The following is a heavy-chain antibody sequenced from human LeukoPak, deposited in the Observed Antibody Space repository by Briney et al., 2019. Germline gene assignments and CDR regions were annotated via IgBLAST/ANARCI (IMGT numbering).Heavy chain of an antibody. CDR3: ATPFTMVRGVPFDY. J-gene: IGHJ4*02. CDR1: GGSISSSSYY. Sequence: PSETLSLTCTVSGGSISSSSYYWGWIRQPPGKGLEWIGSIYYSGSTYYNPSLKSPVTMSVDTSKNQFSLKLSSVTAADTAVYYCATPFTMVRGVPFDYWGQGTLVTVSS. D-gene: IGHD3-10*01. CDR2: IYYSGST. V-gene: IGHV4-39*01.